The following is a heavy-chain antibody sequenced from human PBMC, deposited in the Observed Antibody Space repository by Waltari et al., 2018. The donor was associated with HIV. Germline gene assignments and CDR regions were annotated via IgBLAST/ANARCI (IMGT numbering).Heavy chain of an antibody. CDR3: ARGAAVPGSHPGGDY. V-gene: IGHV3-21*02. CDR1: GFTFTSSG. D-gene: IGHD3-10*01. CDR2: ISSSGTDM. Sequence: EVLLVESGGGLVKPGGSLRLSCTASGFTFTSSGMNWVRRVPGKGLEWVSVISSSGTDMYSVKSMKGRFTISRDNAEHSVYLQMNSLTVADSAIYFCARGAAVPGSHPGGDYWGQGTRVTVSS. J-gene: IGHJ4*02.